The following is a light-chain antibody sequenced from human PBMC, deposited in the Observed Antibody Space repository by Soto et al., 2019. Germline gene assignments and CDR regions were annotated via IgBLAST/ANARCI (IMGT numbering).Light chain of an antibody. J-gene: IGLJ2*01. V-gene: IGLV4-69*01. CDR2: LNSDGSH. CDR3: QTWGTGIQV. Sequence: QLVLTQSPSASASLGASVKLTCTLSSGHSSYAIAGHQQQPEKGPRYLMKLNSDGSHSKGDGIPDRFSSSSSGAERYLTISSLQSEDEADYYCQTWGTGIQVFGGGTKLTVL. CDR1: SGHSSYA.